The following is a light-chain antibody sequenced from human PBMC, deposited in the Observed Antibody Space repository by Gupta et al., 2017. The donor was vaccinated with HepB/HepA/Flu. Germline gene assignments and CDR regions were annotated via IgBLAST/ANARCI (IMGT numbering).Light chain of an antibody. J-gene: IGKJ1*01. CDR2: KVS. V-gene: IGKV2-30*01. Sequence: DVVMTQSPLSLPVTLGQPASISCRSSQSLVYSDGNTYLNWFQQRPGQSPRRLIYKVSNRDSGVPDRFSGSGSGTDFTLKISRVEAEDFGVYYCMQGKHWPWTFGQGTKVEIK. CDR1: QSLVYSDGNTY. CDR3: MQGKHWPWT.